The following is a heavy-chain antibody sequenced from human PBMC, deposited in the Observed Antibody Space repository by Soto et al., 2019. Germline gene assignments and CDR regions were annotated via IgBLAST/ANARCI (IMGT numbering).Heavy chain of an antibody. CDR3: GRGVCYDSLHS. Sequence: SETLSLTCSVSGGTLRYGANSWKRLPQSPGKGPEWLGYISHLERTYYNPSFRSRLSLSIDRTRNQFFLSLSSMTAADKGVYYCGRGVCYDSLHSWGLG. D-gene: IGHD3-3*01. J-gene: IGHJ4*02. V-gene: IGHV4-30-2*06. CDR1: GGTLRYGANS. CDR2: ISHLERT.